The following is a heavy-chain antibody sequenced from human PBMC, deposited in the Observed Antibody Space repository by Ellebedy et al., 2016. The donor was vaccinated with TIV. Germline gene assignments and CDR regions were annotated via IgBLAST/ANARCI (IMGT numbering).Heavy chain of an antibody. Sequence: ASVKVSXXASGYTFTSYGISWVRQAPGQGLEWMGGFDPEDGETIYAQKFQGRVTMTEDTSTDTAYMELSSLRSEDTAVYYCATDGLSSSWYDERGAFDIWGQGTMVTVSS. D-gene: IGHD6-13*01. CDR3: ATDGLSSSWYDERGAFDI. J-gene: IGHJ3*02. CDR1: GYTFTSYG. V-gene: IGHV1-24*01. CDR2: FDPEDGET.